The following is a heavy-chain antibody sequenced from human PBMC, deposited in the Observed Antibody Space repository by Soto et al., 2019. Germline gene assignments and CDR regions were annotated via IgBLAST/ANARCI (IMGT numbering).Heavy chain of an antibody. J-gene: IGHJ4*02. CDR3: ARERGVAVDYFDY. CDR1: GGTFSSYT. Sequence: QVQLVQSGAEEKTPGSSVKVSCKASGGTFSSYTISWVRQSPGQGLEWMGRIIHIRAITYYAQKFQDRLTITADESTGTAYLEVSSLRSEETAVYYCARERGVAVDYFDYWGQGTLVTVSS. V-gene: IGHV1-69*08. CDR2: IIHIRAIT. D-gene: IGHD6-19*01.